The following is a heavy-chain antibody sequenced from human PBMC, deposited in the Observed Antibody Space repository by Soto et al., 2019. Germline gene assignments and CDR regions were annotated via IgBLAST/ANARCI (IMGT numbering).Heavy chain of an antibody. CDR3: ATIQHPPGRWGVHQYDFWSGPHVFDR. V-gene: IGHV1-18*04. CDR1: GYTFTSYG. Sequence: AAVKVSCKASGYTFTSYGISWVRQAPGQGLEWMGWISAYNGNTNYAQKLQGRVTMTTDTSTSTAYMELRGRRSDDTAGYYCATIQHPPGRWGVHQYDFWSGPHVFDRWGQGTLVPVSS. J-gene: IGHJ5*02. CDR2: ISAYNGNT. D-gene: IGHD3-3*01.